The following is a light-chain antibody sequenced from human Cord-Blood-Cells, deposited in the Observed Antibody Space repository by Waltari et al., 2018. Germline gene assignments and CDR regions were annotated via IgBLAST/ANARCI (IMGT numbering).Light chain of an antibody. Sequence: QSALPQPASVSGSPGPSITIPCTGPSSDVGSYNLLSWYQPHPGKAPKLMIYEGSKRPSGVSNRFSGSKSGNTASLTISGLQAEDEADYYCCSYAGSMFGGGTKLTVL. CDR2: EGS. CDR3: CSYAGSM. CDR1: SSDVGSYNL. V-gene: IGLV2-23*01. J-gene: IGLJ3*02.